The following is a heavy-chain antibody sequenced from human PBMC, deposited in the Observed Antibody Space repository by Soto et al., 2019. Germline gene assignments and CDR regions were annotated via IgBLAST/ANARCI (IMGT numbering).Heavy chain of an antibody. Sequence: SQTLSLTCAISGDSVSSNSAAWNWIRQSPSRGLEWLGRTYYRSKWYNDYAVSVKSRITINPDTSKNQFSLQLNSVTPEDTAVYYCARARIAVEDYYYYYMDVWGKGTTVTVSS. J-gene: IGHJ6*03. D-gene: IGHD6-19*01. CDR2: TYYRSKWYN. V-gene: IGHV6-1*01. CDR1: GDSVSSNSAA. CDR3: ARARIAVEDYYYYYMDV.